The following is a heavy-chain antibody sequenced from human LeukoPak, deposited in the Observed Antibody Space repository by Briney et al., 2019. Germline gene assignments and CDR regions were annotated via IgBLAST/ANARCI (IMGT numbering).Heavy chain of an antibody. D-gene: IGHD6-19*01. CDR3: ARGGAQGYSSGWSKGYYFDY. CDR1: GGSISSSSYY. CDR2: IYYSGST. V-gene: IGHV4-39*01. Sequence: SETLSLTCTVSGGSISSSSYYWGWIRQPPGKGLEWIGSIYYSGSTYYNPSLKSRVTISVDTSKNQFSLKLSSVTAADTAVYYCARGGAQGYSSGWSKGYYFDYWGQGTLVTVSS. J-gene: IGHJ4*02.